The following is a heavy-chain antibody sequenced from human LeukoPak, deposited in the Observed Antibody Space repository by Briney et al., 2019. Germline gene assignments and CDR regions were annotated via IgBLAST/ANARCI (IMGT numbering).Heavy chain of an antibody. CDR1: GFSFRDYD. J-gene: IGHJ4*02. V-gene: IGHV3-21*01. Sequence: GGSLTLSCSASGFSFRDYDMNWVRQAPGKGLEWVSSISGRSSHIYYGDSVKGRFAISRDNAKNSLYLQMNSLGAEDTAVYYCGRAFPPLRTSSAGDLWGQGILVTVSS. CDR3: GRAFPPLRTSSAGDL. D-gene: IGHD3-16*01. CDR2: ISGRSSHI.